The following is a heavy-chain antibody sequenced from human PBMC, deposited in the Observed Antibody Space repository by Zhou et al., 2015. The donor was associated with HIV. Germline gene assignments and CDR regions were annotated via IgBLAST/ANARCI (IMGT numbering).Heavy chain of an antibody. Sequence: VQLVESGGGLVKPGGSLRLSCTASGFTFSDYFMVWIRQAPGKGLECVSYISDSGSDKSYADSVKGRFSISRDNAKKSLFLQMNSLRAEDTAIYYCVRDGAYGLDLRGALDQWGQGTLVTVSS. J-gene: IGHJ4*02. CDR1: GFTFSDYF. D-gene: IGHD3/OR15-3a*01. CDR3: VRDGAYGLDLRGALDQ. V-gene: IGHV3-11*01. CDR2: ISDSGSDK.